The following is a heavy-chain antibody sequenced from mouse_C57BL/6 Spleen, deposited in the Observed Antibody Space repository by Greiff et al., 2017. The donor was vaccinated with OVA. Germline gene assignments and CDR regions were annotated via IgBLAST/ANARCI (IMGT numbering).Heavy chain of an antibody. D-gene: IGHD1-1*01. V-gene: IGHV1-64*01. Sequence: QVQLQQPGAELVKPGASVKLSCKASGYTFTSYWMHWVKQRPGQGLEWIGMIHPNSGSTNYNEKFKSKATLTVDKSSSTAYMQLSSLTSEDSAVYYCARSHYYGSSYEAMAYWGQGTSVTVSS. CDR3: ARSHYYGSSYEAMAY. CDR1: GYTFTSYW. J-gene: IGHJ4*01. CDR2: IHPNSGST.